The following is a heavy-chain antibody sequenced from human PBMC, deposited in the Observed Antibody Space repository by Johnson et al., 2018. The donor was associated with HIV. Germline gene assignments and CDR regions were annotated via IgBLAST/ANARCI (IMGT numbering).Heavy chain of an antibody. CDR2: LYWNAGST. Sequence: VQLVESGGGVVRPGGSLRLSCAASGFTFDDYGMSWVRQVPGKGLEWVSGLYWNAGSTGYADSVKGRFTISRDNAKNSLYLQMKSLRAEDTALYYCARETNYYDSSGGLGLDIWGQGTMVTVSS. CDR3: ARETNYYDSSGGLGLDI. CDR1: GFTFDDYG. D-gene: IGHD3-22*01. J-gene: IGHJ3*02. V-gene: IGHV3-20*04.